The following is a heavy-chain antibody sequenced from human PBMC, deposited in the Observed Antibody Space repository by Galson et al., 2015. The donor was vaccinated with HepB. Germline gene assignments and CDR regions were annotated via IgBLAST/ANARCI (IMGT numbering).Heavy chain of an antibody. V-gene: IGHV3-7*01. Sequence: SLRLSCAASGFDFPAYWMSWARQTPGKGLEWVANLKDDGSEEHYVDSVKGRFTISRDNARKSLYLQMNSLRAEDTAVYYCATPTSGGNYYYGMDVWGQGTTVTVSS. CDR2: LKDDGSEE. CDR3: ATPTSGGNYYYGMDV. D-gene: IGHD2-15*01. CDR1: GFDFPAYW. J-gene: IGHJ6*02.